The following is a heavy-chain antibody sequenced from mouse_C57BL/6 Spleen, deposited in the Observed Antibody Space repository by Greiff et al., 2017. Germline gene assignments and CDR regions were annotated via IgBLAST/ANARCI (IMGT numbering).Heavy chain of an antibody. J-gene: IGHJ2*01. CDR3: ARGGYYGSRGNYFDY. CDR2: IYPGSGST. V-gene: IGHV1-55*01. CDR1: GYTFTSYW. D-gene: IGHD1-1*01. Sequence: QVQLQQPGAELVKPGASVKMSCKASGYTFTSYWITWVKQRPGQGLEWIGDIYPGSGSTNYNEKFKSKATLTVDTSSSTAYMQLSSLTSEDSAVYYCARGGYYGSRGNYFDYWGQGTTLTVSS.